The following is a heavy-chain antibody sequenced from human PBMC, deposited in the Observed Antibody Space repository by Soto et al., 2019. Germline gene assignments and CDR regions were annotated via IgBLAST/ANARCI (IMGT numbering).Heavy chain of an antibody. D-gene: IGHD6-13*01. J-gene: IGHJ6*02. CDR1: GYTFTSYG. CDR3: ARLYSSSWYEIMGYYYYGMDV. CDR2: ISAYNGNT. V-gene: IGHV1-18*01. Sequence: ASVKVSCKASGYTFTSYGISWVRQAPGQGLEWMGWISAYNGNTNYAQKLQGRVTMTTDPSRSTAYMELRSLRSDDTAVYYCARLYSSSWYEIMGYYYYGMDVWGQGTTVTVSS.